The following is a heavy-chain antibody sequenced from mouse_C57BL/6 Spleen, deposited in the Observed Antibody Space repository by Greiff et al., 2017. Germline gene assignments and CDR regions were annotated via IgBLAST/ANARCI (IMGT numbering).Heavy chain of an antibody. J-gene: IGHJ2*01. Sequence: VQLQQSGAELARPGASVKLSCKASGYTFTSYGISWVKQRPGQGLEWIGEIYPRGGNTYYNEQFKGKATLTADKSFSTSYMALRSRTSDYSAVYICIRSDDWGKGTTLTFSS. CDR3: IRSDD. CDR1: GYTFTSYG. CDR2: IYPRGGNT. V-gene: IGHV1-81*01.